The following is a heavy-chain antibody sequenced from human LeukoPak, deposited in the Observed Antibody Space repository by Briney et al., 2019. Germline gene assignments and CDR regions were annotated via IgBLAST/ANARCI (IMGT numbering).Heavy chain of an antibody. Sequence: GGSLRLSCAASGFTFSTYSMNWVRQAPGKWLEWVSSISGSSIYIYYADSVKGRFTISRDNAKNSLYLQLNSLRAEDTAVYYCARDPPYYDGSGYYYDYWGQGTLVTVSS. CDR1: GFTFSTYS. CDR3: ARDPPYYDGSGYYYDY. CDR2: ISGSSIYI. D-gene: IGHD3-22*01. J-gene: IGHJ4*02. V-gene: IGHV3-21*01.